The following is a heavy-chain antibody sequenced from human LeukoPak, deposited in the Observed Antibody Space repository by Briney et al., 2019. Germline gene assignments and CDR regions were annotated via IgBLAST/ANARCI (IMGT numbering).Heavy chain of an antibody. CDR2: IYRFGNT. CDR3: AGRGQRYFRD. CDR1: GDSISSDY. V-gene: IGHV4-4*08. Sequence: TSETLPLTCTVSGDSISSDYWSWIRQPAGKGLEWIGYIYRFGNTDYNPSLMRRVTISLDTSKKQLSLNLTSVTAADTAVYYCAGRGQRYFRDWGQGTLVTVSS. J-gene: IGHJ1*01.